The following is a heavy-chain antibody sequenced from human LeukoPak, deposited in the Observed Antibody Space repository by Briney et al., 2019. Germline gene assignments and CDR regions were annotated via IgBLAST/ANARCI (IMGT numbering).Heavy chain of an antibody. D-gene: IGHD2-15*01. J-gene: IGHJ4*02. CDR3: ARGFRGGNFDY. CDR2: INHSGST. V-gene: IGHV4-34*01. CDR1: GGSFSGYY. Sequence: SETLSLTCAVYGGSFSGYYWSWIRQPPGKGLEWIGEINHSGSTNYNPSLKSRVTISVDTSKNQFSLKLSSVTAADTAVYYYARGFRGGNFDYWGQGTLVTVSS.